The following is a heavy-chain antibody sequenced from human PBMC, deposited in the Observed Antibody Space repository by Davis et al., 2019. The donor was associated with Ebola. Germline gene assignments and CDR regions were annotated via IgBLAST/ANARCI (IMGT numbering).Heavy chain of an antibody. CDR3: AKLNPAWWHDSWFDS. Sequence: GESLKISCKGSGYTFNAYWIGWVRQTPGRGLEWMGIIYPGDSDTRYSPSFQGQVTISADKSISTVFLQLSSLQASDTAMYYCAKLNPAWWHDSWFDSWGQGTLVTVSS. J-gene: IGHJ5*01. CDR1: GYTFNAYW. V-gene: IGHV5-51*01. D-gene: IGHD2-8*02. CDR2: IYPGDSDT.